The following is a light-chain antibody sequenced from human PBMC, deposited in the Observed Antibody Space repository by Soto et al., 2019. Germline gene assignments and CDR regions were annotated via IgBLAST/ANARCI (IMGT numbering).Light chain of an antibody. CDR2: GAS. CDR1: QSVSNTY. Sequence: EIVLTQSPGTLSLSPGERATLSCRASQSVSNTYLAWYQQKPGQAPRLLLYGASSRATGIPDRFSGSGPGTDFTLTISRLEPEDFAVYYCQQYGSSPPYTFGQGTKLEIK. J-gene: IGKJ2*01. CDR3: QQYGSSPPYT. V-gene: IGKV3-20*01.